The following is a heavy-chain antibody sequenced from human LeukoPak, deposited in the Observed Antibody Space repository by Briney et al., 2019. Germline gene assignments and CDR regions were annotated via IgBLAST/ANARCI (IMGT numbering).Heavy chain of an antibody. CDR3: ARSSERKYYFDY. CDR1: GFTFSSYA. Sequence: GGSLRLSCAASGFTFSSYAMSWVRQAPGKGLEWVPAISGSGGSTYYADSVKGRFTISRDNSKNTLYLQMNSLRAEDTAVYYCARSSERKYYFDYWGQGTLVTVSS. CDR2: ISGSGGST. D-gene: IGHD3-22*01. V-gene: IGHV3-23*01. J-gene: IGHJ4*02.